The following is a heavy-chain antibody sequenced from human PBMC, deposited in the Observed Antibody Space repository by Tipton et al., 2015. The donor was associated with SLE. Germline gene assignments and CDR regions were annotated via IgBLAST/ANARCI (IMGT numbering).Heavy chain of an antibody. CDR1: GGSFSFYY. V-gene: IGHV4-34*01. CDR3: ARGSEVTGSGDY. D-gene: IGHD1-26*01. Sequence: TLSLTCAVYGGSFSFYYWIWIRQPPGKGLEWIGEINHSGSTNYNPSLKSRVTISVDTSKNQFSLKLSSVTAADTAVYYCARGSEVTGSGDYWGQGTLVTVSS. J-gene: IGHJ4*02. CDR2: INHSGST.